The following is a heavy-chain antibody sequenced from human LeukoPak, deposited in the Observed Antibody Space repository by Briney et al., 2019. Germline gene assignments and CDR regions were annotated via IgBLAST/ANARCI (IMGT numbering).Heavy chain of an antibody. D-gene: IGHD3-3*01. J-gene: IGHJ2*01. CDR3: ARRIYDFWSAPALRYFDL. V-gene: IGHV3-74*01. CDR2: INSDGSAT. Sequence: GGSLRLSCVASGFTLSTYWMHWVRQAPGKGLVWVSRINSDGSATSYADSVMVRFTISRDSAKNTLYLQMNSLRPEDTAVYYCARRIYDFWSAPALRYFDLWGRGTLVTVFS. CDR1: GFTLSTYW.